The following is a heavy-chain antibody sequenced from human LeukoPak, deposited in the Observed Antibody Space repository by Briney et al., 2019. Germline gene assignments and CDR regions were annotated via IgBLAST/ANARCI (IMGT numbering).Heavy chain of an antibody. V-gene: IGHV4-30-4*08. CDR3: ARGLGGSERFDY. J-gene: IGHJ4*02. CDR2: IYYSGST. Sequence: SQTLSLTCTVSGGSISSGDYYWSWIRQPPGKGLEWIGYIYYSGSTYYNPSLKSRVTISVDTSKNQFSLKLSSVAAADTAVYYCARGLGGSERFDYWGQGTLVTVSS. D-gene: IGHD1-26*01. CDR1: GGSISSGDYY.